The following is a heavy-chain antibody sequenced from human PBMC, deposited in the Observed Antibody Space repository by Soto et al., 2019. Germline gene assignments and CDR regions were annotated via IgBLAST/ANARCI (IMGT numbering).Heavy chain of an antibody. CDR3: ASGKTQMTQDRMGFYYYLAV. CDR1: GYTFNNRT. V-gene: IGHV1-69*08. CDR2: VIPLLDAS. J-gene: IGHJ6*03. D-gene: IGHD2-15*01. Sequence: QVQLVQSGAEVKKPGSSVKISCTASGYTFNNRTFPWVRRAPGQGLEWMGRVIPLLDASNYAEKFQDRATITADKSTNTAYLELSGLKCEDSAIYYCASGKTQMTQDRMGFYYYLAVWGKGPTVTVSS.